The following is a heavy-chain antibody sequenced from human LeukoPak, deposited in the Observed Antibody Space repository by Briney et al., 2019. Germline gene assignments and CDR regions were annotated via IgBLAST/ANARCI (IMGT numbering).Heavy chain of an antibody. V-gene: IGHV1-8*03. CDR3: ARGYYDPLFYYYYYMDV. CDR2: MNPNSGNT. D-gene: IGHD3-22*01. Sequence: ASVKVSRTGSGYTFTSYDINSVRQATGQGREWMGWMNPNSGNTGYAQKFQGRVTITRSTSISTAYMELSSLRSEDTAVYYCARGYYDPLFYYYYYMDVWGKGTTVTVSS. CDR1: GYTFTSYD. J-gene: IGHJ6*03.